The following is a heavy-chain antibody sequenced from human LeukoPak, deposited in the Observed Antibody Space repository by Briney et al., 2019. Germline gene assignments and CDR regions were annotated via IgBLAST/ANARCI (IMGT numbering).Heavy chain of an antibody. CDR2: IYSGGST. Sequence: GGSLRLSCAASGFTVSSNYMSWVRQAPGKGLEWVSIIYSGGSTYYADSVKGRFTISRDSSKNTLYLQMNSLRAEDTAVYYCAKDAYYYDSSGWVNLDYWGQGTLVTVSS. V-gene: IGHV3-66*01. J-gene: IGHJ4*02. CDR1: GFTVSSNY. D-gene: IGHD3-22*01. CDR3: AKDAYYYDSSGWVNLDY.